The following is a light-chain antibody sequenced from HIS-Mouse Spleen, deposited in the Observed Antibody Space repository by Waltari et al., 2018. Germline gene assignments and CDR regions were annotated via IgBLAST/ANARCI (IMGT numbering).Light chain of an antibody. Sequence: VLTQPPSVSEAPRQRVAISCSGSSSNIGNNAVNWYQQLPGKAPKLLIYYDDLLPSGVSDRFSGSKSGTSASLAISGLQSEDEADYYCAAWDDSLNGWVFGGGTKLTVL. V-gene: IGLV1-36*01. J-gene: IGLJ3*02. CDR1: SSNIGNNA. CDR2: YDD. CDR3: AAWDDSLNGWV.